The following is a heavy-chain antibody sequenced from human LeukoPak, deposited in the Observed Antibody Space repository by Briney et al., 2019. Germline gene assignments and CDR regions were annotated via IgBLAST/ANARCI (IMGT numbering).Heavy chain of an antibody. D-gene: IGHD1-26*01. CDR3: ARDSFRIVGATNGY. CDR1: GYTFTGYY. Sequence: SVKVSCKASGYTFTGYYMHWVRQAPGQGLEWMGWINPNSGGTNYAQKFQGRVTMTRDTSISTAYMELSRLRSDDTAVYYCARDSFRIVGATNGYWGQGTLVTVSS. V-gene: IGHV1-2*02. J-gene: IGHJ4*02. CDR2: INPNSGGT.